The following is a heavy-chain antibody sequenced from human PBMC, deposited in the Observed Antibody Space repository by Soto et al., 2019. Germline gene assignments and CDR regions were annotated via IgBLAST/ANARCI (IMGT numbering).Heavy chain of an antibody. V-gene: IGHV3-23*01. CDR2: ISGFGAGSAGT. J-gene: IGHJ3*01. Sequence: EVQLLESGGGLVQPGGSLRLSCAASGFTFNSYAMHWVRQAPGKGLEWVSGISGFGAGSAGTYFAGSVKGRFIISRDNYNNTLYLEMNNLRAEDTALYYCARVPLFLGSDAFDFWGHGTVVTVSS. CDR1: GFTFNSYA. CDR3: ARVPLFLGSDAFDF. D-gene: IGHD2-15*01.